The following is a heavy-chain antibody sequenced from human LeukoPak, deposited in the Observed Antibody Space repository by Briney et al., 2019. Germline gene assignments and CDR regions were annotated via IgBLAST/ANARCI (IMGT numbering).Heavy chain of an antibody. CDR1: GFTFSSYG. V-gene: IGHV3-30*18. CDR3: AKDTGPGYPFDAFDI. D-gene: IGHD2-8*02. J-gene: IGHJ3*02. CDR2: ISYDGSNK. Sequence: PGGSLRLSCAASGFTFSSYGMHWVRQAPGKGLEWVAVISYDGSNKYYADSVKGRFTISRDNSKNTLYLQMNSLRAEDTAVYYCAKDTGPGYPFDAFDIWGQGTMVAVSS.